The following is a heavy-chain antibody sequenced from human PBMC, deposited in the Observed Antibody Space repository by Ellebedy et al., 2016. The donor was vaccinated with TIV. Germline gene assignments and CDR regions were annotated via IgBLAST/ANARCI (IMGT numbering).Heavy chain of an antibody. CDR1: GYTFTAYY. CDR2: INPHSGDT. V-gene: IGHV1-2*02. Sequence: ASVKVSXXASGYTFTAYYIHWVRQAPGQGPEWMGWINPHSGDTRVAQKFQGRLTMTMDSSISTGYMELNGLQSDDTAVYFCARVDVWGRGTTVTVSS. J-gene: IGHJ6*04. CDR3: ARVDV.